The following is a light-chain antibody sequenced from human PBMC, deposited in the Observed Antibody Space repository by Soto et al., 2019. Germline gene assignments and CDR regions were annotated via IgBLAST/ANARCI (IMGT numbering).Light chain of an antibody. V-gene: IGKV3-15*01. Sequence: EIVMTQSPATLSVSPGERATLSCRASQSVSSTLAWYQQKPGQAPRLLIYGASTRATGFPARFSGSGSGTEFTLTISSLQSEDFAVYYCQQYNDWPWTFGQGTTVEIK. J-gene: IGKJ1*01. CDR1: QSVSST. CDR2: GAS. CDR3: QQYNDWPWT.